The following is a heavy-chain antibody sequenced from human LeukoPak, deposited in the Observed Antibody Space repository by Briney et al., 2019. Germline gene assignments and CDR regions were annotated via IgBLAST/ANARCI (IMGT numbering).Heavy chain of an antibody. CDR1: GGSFSGYY. V-gene: IGHV4-34*01. CDR2: INHSGST. Sequence: KTSETLSLTCAVYGGSFSGYYWSWIRQPPGKGLEWIGEINHSGSTNYNPSLKSRVTISVDTSKNQFSLKLSSVTAADTAVYYCARTQLNYYDSSGYRDDAFDIWGQGTMVTVSS. J-gene: IGHJ3*02. D-gene: IGHD3-22*01. CDR3: ARTQLNYYDSSGYRDDAFDI.